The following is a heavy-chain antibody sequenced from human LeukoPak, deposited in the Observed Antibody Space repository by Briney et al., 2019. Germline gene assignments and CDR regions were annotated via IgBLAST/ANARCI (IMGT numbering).Heavy chain of an antibody. CDR2: IYYGGTT. Sequence: SETLSLTCTVSGDSIRKSRYYWGWIRQPPGKGLEWIGSIYYGGTTYYNPSLKSRVTISVHTSKNQFSLKLSSVTAADTAVYYCARDYYDSSGYYGYNWFDPWGQGTLVTVSS. J-gene: IGHJ5*02. V-gene: IGHV4-39*07. CDR1: GDSIRKSRYY. CDR3: ARDYYDSSGYYGYNWFDP. D-gene: IGHD3-22*01.